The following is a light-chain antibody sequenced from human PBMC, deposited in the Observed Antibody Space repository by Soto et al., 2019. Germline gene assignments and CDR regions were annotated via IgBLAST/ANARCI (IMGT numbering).Light chain of an antibody. Sequence: QSALTQPASVSGSPGQSITISCIGTSSDVGGYNYVSWYQQHPGKAPKLMIYDVTNRPSGVSNRFSGSKSGNTASLTISGLQADDEADYYCSSYTSSITYVFGTGTKLTVL. CDR3: SSYTSSITYV. V-gene: IGLV2-14*01. CDR2: DVT. CDR1: SSDVGGYNY. J-gene: IGLJ1*01.